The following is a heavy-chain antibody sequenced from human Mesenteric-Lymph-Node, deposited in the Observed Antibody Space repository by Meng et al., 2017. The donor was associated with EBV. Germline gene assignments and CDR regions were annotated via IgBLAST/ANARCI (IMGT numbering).Heavy chain of an antibody. J-gene: IGHJ4*02. CDR1: GYTFTDYH. CDR2: INPNSGDT. D-gene: IGHD3-10*02. CDR3: ARDHGHVNAIRFFDD. Sequence: QVQLVQSGAEVKKPGASVNVSCTASGYTFTDYHVHWVRQAPGQGLEWVGRINPNSGDTTFAQKFKGRVSMTGDTSVSTAYMELSRLRSDDTAVYYCARDHGHVNAIRFFDDWGQGTLVTVSS. V-gene: IGHV1-2*06.